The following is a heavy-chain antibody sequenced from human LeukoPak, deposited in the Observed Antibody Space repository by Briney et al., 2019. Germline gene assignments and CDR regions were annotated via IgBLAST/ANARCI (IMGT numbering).Heavy chain of an antibody. Sequence: QSGGSLRLSCAASGFTFSSYWMHWVRQAPGKGLVWVSHINPAGSTAFYADSVKGRFTISRDNAKNTVYLQMGSLGAEDTAVYYCGRGMIRAYGSDYWGQGTLVTVSS. V-gene: IGHV3-74*01. D-gene: IGHD3-10*01. CDR3: GRGMIRAYGSDY. CDR2: INPAGSTA. CDR1: GFTFSSYW. J-gene: IGHJ4*02.